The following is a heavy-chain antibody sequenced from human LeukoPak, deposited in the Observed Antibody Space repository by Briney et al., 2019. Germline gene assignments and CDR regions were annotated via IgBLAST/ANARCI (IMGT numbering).Heavy chain of an antibody. CDR3: ARDPSSLRDSYDY. V-gene: IGHV3-7*01. CDR1: GFTFSSYW. CDR2: IKEDGSEK. Sequence: GGSLRLSCAASGFTFSSYWMNWVRQAPGKGLEWVANIKEDGSEKNYVDSVKGRFTISRDNAKNSLYLQMNSLRAEDTAVYYCARDPSSLRDSYDYWGQGTLVTVSS. J-gene: IGHJ4*02.